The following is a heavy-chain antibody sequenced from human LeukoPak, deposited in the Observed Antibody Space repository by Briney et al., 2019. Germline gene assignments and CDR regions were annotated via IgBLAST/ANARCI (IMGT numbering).Heavy chain of an antibody. CDR1: GFTFSSYS. J-gene: IGHJ4*02. CDR2: ISDSGANT. V-gene: IGHV3-23*01. Sequence: PGGSLRLSCAASGFTFSSYSMSWVRQAPGKGLEWVSIISDSGANTYYADSVKGRFTISRDNAKNSLYLQMNSLRAEDTAVYYCASYLQQPLDYWGQGTLVTVSS. CDR3: ASYLQQPLDY. D-gene: IGHD6-13*01.